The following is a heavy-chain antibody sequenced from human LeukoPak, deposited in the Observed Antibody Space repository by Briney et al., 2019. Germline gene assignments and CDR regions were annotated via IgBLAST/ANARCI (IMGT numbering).Heavy chain of an antibody. V-gene: IGHV4-39*01. J-gene: IGHJ4*02. CDR1: GGSISSSSYY. D-gene: IGHD4-23*01. CDR2: IYYSGST. Sequence: SETLSLTCTVSGGSISSSSYYWGWIRQPPGKGLEWIGSIYYSGSTYYNPSLKSRVTISVDTSKNQFSLKLSSVTAADTSVYYCAGGGLGGNSFDYWGQGTLVTVSS. CDR3: AGGGLGGNSFDY.